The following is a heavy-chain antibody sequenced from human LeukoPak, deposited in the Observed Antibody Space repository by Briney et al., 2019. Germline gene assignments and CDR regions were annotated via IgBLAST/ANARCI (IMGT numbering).Heavy chain of an antibody. CDR3: TRVITQVAGPPGLVIITPSFDY. CDR1: GFTFGDYA. CDR2: IRSKAYGGTT. Sequence: GGSLRLYCTASGFTFGDYAMSWVRQAPGKGLEWVGSIRSKAYGGTTEYAASVKGRFTISRDDSKSIAYLQMNSLKTEDTAVYYCTRVITQVAGPPGLVIITPSFDYWGQGTLVTVSS. J-gene: IGHJ4*02. V-gene: IGHV3-49*04. D-gene: IGHD3/OR15-3a*01.